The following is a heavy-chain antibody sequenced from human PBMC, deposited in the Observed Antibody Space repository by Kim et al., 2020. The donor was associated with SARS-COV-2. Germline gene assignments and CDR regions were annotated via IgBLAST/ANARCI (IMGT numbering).Heavy chain of an antibody. D-gene: IGHD6-13*01. Sequence: SVKGRLTIARDNAKNTLYLKMNSLMASETALYYCAKDALYSTSGPYFDYWGQGTLVTVSS. CDR3: AKDALYSTSGPYFDY. J-gene: IGHJ4*02. V-gene: IGHV3-9*01.